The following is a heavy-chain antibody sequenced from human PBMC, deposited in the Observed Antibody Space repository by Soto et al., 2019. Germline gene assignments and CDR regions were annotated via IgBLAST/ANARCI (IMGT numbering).Heavy chain of an antibody. D-gene: IGHD2-2*01. CDR3: ARGGVAPAAAYYFYAINV. Sequence: PSETLSLTCAIFGDSVASDSAAWNWIRQSTSRGLEWLGRTYYRSKWYNDYAVSVKSRITINPDTSKNQFSLQLNSVTPEDTAVYYCARGGVAPAAAYYFYAINVRGKGPTVPVS. CDR2: TYYRSKWYN. CDR1: GDSVASDSAA. J-gene: IGHJ6*04. V-gene: IGHV6-1*01.